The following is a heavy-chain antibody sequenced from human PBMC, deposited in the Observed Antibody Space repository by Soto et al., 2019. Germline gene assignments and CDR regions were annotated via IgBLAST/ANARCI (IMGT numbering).Heavy chain of an antibody. V-gene: IGHV3-48*02. Sequence: AGSLRLSCSSSGFTFSGYIMNLVRQAPGKWLEWVSYISSSSSTIYYADSVKGRFTISRDNAKDSLYLQMNSLRDEDTAVYYCARARAAANYYYGMDVWGQGTTVTVSS. D-gene: IGHD6-13*01. CDR2: ISSSSSTI. J-gene: IGHJ6*02. CDR3: ARARAAANYYYGMDV. CDR1: GFTFSGYI.